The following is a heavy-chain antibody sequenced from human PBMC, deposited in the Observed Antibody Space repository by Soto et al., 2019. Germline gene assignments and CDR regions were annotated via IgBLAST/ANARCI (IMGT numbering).Heavy chain of an antibody. CDR3: ASRDPGTSVDY. Sequence: PSETLSLTCTVSGASISGFYWSWIRKSAGKGLEWIGRIYATGTTDYNPSLKSRVTISLDKSENQFSLKVTSLTAADTAVYYCASRDPGTSVDYWGQGTLVTVSS. CDR1: GASISGFY. D-gene: IGHD1-7*01. CDR2: IYATGTT. J-gene: IGHJ4*02. V-gene: IGHV4-4*07.